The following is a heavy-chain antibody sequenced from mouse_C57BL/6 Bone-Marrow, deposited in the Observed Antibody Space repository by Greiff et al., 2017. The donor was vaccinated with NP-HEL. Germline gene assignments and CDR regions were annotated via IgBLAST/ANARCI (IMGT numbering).Heavy chain of an antibody. CDR3: AREGEPGYFDY. CDR2: INPNNGGT. V-gene: IGHV1-22*01. J-gene: IGHJ2*01. CDR1: GYTFTDYN. Sequence: EVQLVESGPELVKPGASVKMSCKASGYTFTDYNMHWVKQSHGKSLEWIGYINPNNGGTSYNQKFKGKATLTVNKSSSTAYMELRSLTSEDSAVYYCAREGEPGYFDYWGQGTTLTVSS.